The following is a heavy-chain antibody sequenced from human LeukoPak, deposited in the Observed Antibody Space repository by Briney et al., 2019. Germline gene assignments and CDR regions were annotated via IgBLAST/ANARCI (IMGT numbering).Heavy chain of an antibody. CDR3: ASGGRLLWFGELLRFDP. J-gene: IGHJ5*02. Sequence: PSETLSLTCAVYGGSFSGYYWSWIRQPPGKGLEWIGEINHSGSTNYNPSLKSRVTISVDTSKNQCSLKLSSVTAADTAVYYCASGGRLLWFGELLRFDPWGQGTLVTVSS. CDR2: INHSGST. D-gene: IGHD3-10*01. V-gene: IGHV4-34*01. CDR1: GGSFSGYY.